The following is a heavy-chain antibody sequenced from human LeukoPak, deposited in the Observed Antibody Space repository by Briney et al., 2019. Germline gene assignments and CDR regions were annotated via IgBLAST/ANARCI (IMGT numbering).Heavy chain of an antibody. Sequence: SVKVSCKASGGTFSSYAISWVRQAPGQGLEWMGRIIPILGIANYAQKFQGRVTITADKSTSTAYMELSSLRSEDTAVYYCARYRYYYDRSGYYGVFYYYGMDVWGQGTTVTVSS. CDR1: GGTFSSYA. CDR2: IIPILGIA. D-gene: IGHD3-22*01. CDR3: ARYRYYYDRSGYYGVFYYYGMDV. J-gene: IGHJ6*02. V-gene: IGHV1-69*04.